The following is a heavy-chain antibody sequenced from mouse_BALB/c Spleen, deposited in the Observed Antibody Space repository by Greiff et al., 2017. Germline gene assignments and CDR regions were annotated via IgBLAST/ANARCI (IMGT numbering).Heavy chain of an antibody. J-gene: IGHJ4*01. CDR1: GYTFTSYW. CDR3: QGRYDVYAMDY. Sequence: VQLQQSGAELVKPGASVKLSCKASGYTFTSYWMHWVKQRPGQGLEWIGEINPSNGRTNYNEKFKSKATLTVDKSSSTAYMQLSSLTSEDSAVYYCQGRYDVYAMDYWGQGTSVTVSS. V-gene: IGHV1S81*02. D-gene: IGHD2-14*01. CDR2: INPSNGRT.